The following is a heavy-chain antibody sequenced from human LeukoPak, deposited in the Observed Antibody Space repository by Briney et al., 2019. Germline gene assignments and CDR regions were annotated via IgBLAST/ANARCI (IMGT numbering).Heavy chain of an antibody. Sequence: GGSLRLSCAASGFTVSSYEMNWVRQAPGKGLVWVSRINSDGSRTNYADCVKGRFTISRDNAKNTVFLQMNSLTAEDAAVYYCARVITGSTYGQFDFWGQGALATVSS. V-gene: IGHV3-74*01. CDR3: ARVITGSTYGQFDF. CDR1: GFTVSSYE. J-gene: IGHJ4*02. D-gene: IGHD5-18*01. CDR2: INSDGSRT.